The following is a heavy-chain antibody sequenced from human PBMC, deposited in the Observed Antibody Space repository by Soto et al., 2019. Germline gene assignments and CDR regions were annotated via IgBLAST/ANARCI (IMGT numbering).Heavy chain of an antibody. CDR1: GFTFSNYG. CDR2: ISFDENTK. Sequence: QVQLVESGGGVVQPGRSLRLSCAASGFTFSNYGMHWVRQAPGKGLERVAVISFDENTKYYGDSVNGRFIVSRDNSKNILYVQMNSLRPEDTAVYYCVKSKDLTGNDFKFDHWGQGTLVTVSS. D-gene: IGHD3-9*01. V-gene: IGHV3-30*18. J-gene: IGHJ4*02. CDR3: VKSKDLTGNDFKFDH.